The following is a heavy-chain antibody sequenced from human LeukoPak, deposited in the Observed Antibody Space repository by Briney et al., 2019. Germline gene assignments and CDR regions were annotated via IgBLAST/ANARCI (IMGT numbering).Heavy chain of an antibody. J-gene: IGHJ4*02. CDR3: ARRRGRTFYFDY. D-gene: IGHD3-16*01. CDR1: GGSISSYY. V-gene: IGHV4-59*08. CDR2: IYYSGST. Sequence: SETLSLTCTVSGGSISSYYWSWIRQPPGKGLEWIGYIYYSGSTNYNPSLKSRVTISVDTFKNHFSLRLSSVTAADTAVYYCARRRGRTFYFDYWGQGTLVTVSS.